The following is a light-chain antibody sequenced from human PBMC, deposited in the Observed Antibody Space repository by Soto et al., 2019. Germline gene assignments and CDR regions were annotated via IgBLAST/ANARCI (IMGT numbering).Light chain of an antibody. Sequence: QSVLTQPASLSGSPGQSITISCTGTSGDVGGYNYVSWYQQHPGKAPKLMIYEVRNRPSGVSNRFSGSKSGNTASLTISGLQADDEADYYCSSYTTSTTLVFGGGTKVTVL. CDR2: EVR. V-gene: IGLV2-14*01. CDR1: SGDVGGYNY. CDR3: SSYTTSTTLV. J-gene: IGLJ3*02.